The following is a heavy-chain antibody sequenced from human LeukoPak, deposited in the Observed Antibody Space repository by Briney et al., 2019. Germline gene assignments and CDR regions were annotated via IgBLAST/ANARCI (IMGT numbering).Heavy chain of an antibody. J-gene: IGHJ3*02. D-gene: IGHD2-2*01. Sequence: GGSLRLSCAASGFTVSSNYMSWVRQAPGKGLEWVSVIYSGGSTYYADSVKGRFTISRDNSKNTLYLQMNSLRAEDTAVYYCAREAEITSGAFDIWGQGTMVTVSS. V-gene: IGHV3-66*01. CDR2: IYSGGST. CDR3: AREAEITSGAFDI. CDR1: GFTVSSNY.